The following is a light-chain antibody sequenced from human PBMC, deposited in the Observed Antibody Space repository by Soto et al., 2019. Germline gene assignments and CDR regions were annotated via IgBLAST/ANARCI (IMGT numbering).Light chain of an antibody. CDR3: QQYANLPG. V-gene: IGKV1-33*01. Sequence: IQMTQSPSSLSASVGDRVTITCRASQGIRNDLGWYQQKPGKAPKLLIYDASNLETGVPSRFSGSGSGTDFTFTISSLQPEAIATYYCQQYANLPGFGPGTKVDIK. J-gene: IGKJ3*01. CDR1: QGIRND. CDR2: DAS.